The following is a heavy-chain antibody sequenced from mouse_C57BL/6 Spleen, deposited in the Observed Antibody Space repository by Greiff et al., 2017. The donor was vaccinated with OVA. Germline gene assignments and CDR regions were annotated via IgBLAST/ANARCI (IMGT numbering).Heavy chain of an antibody. CDR1: GYSFTSYY. J-gene: IGHJ4*01. D-gene: IGHD2-2*01. CDR3: AGGYRYYYAMDY. Sequence: VKLQESGPELVKPGASVKISCKASGYSFTSYYIHWVKQRPGQGLEWIGWIYPGSGNTKYNEKFKGKATLTADTSSSTAYMQLSSLTSEDSAVYYCAGGYRYYYAMDYWGQGTSVTVSS. V-gene: IGHV1-66*01. CDR2: IYPGSGNT.